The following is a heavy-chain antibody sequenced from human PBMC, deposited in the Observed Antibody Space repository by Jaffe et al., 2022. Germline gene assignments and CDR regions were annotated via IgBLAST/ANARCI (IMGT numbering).Heavy chain of an antibody. CDR1: GGSFSGYY. CDR3: ARGRRWRCSGGSCYSVFDY. Sequence: QVQLQQWGAGLLKPSETLSLTCAVYGGSFSGYYWSWIRQPPGKGLEWIGEINHSGSTNYNPSLKSRVTISVDTSKNQFSLKLSSVTAADTAVYYCARGRRWRCSGGSCYSVFDYWGQGTLVTVSS. V-gene: IGHV4-34*01. D-gene: IGHD2-15*01. J-gene: IGHJ4*02. CDR2: INHSGST.